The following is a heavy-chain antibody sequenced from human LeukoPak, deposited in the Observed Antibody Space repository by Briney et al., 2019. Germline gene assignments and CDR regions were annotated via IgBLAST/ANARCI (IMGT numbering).Heavy chain of an antibody. V-gene: IGHV3-30*04. D-gene: IGHD6-6*01. CDR1: GFTFSSYA. CDR2: ISYDGSNK. Sequence: GGSLRLSCAASGFTFSSYAMHWVRQAPGKGLEWVAVISYDGSNKYYADSVKGRFTISRDNSKNTLYLQTNSLRAEDTAVYYCARDNGIAAPFDYWGQGTLVTVSS. J-gene: IGHJ4*02. CDR3: ARDNGIAAPFDY.